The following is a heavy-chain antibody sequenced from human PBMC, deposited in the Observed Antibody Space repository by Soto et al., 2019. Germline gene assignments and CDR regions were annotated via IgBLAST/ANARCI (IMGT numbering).Heavy chain of an antibody. CDR2: IYWDDDR. Sequence: QITLKESGPTLVKPTQTLTLTCTLSGFSLSTTTVGVGWIRQPPGKALEWLALIYWDDDRRYIPSLKNSLTITKDTSAGQVVLTMTNMDPVDRATYYCAQITPFYFKGYYFDYWGPGILVTVSS. V-gene: IGHV2-5*02. D-gene: IGHD3-9*01. CDR1: GFSLSTTTVG. CDR3: AQITPFYFKGYYFDY. J-gene: IGHJ4*02.